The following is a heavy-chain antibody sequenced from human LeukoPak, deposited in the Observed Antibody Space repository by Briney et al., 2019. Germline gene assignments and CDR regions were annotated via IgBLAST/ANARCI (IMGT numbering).Heavy chain of an antibody. Sequence: GGSLRLSCAASGFIFNSYAMAWVRQASEKGLEWVSSIIDSGISTYYADSVKGRFPISRDNSKNTLYLQMNSLRAEDTAVYYCAKGSRGNYDYWGQGTLVTVSS. V-gene: IGHV3-23*01. CDR2: IIDSGIST. CDR1: GFIFNSYA. J-gene: IGHJ4*02. CDR3: AKGSRGNYDY. D-gene: IGHD1-26*01.